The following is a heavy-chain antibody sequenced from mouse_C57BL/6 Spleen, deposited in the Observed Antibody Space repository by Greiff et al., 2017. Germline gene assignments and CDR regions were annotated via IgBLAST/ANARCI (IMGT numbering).Heavy chain of an antibody. CDR1: GFNIKDDY. CDR3: TRYYGSRDY. V-gene: IGHV14-4*01. D-gene: IGHD1-1*01. CDR2: IDPENGDT. J-gene: IGHJ2*01. Sequence: EVQLQQSGAELVRPGASVKLSCTASGFNIKDDYMHWVKQRPEQGLEWIGWIDPENGDTEYASKFQGKATITADTSSNTAYLQLSSLTSEDTAVYYCTRYYGSRDYWGQGTTLTVSS.